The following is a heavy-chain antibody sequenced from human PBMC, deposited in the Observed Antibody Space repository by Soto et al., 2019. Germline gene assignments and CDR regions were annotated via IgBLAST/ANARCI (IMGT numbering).Heavy chain of an antibody. CDR3: AKWPGSGSYYNGRYYFDY. CDR1: GFTFSSYA. J-gene: IGHJ4*02. V-gene: IGHV3-23*01. D-gene: IGHD3-10*01. Sequence: GGSLRLSCAASGFTFSSYALSWVRQAPGKGLEWVSAISGSGGSTYYADSVKGRFTISRDNSKNTLYLQMNSLRAEDTAVYYSAKWPGSGSYYNGRYYFDYWGQGT. CDR2: ISGSGGST.